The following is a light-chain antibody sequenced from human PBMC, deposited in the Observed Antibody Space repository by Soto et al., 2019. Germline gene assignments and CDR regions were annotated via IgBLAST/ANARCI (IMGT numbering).Light chain of an antibody. J-gene: IGKJ1*01. CDR1: QSLLHSNGYNY. Sequence: DIVTTPSPLSLPVTPGEPASISCRSSQSLLHSNGYNYVDWYLQKPGRSPQLPIYLGSNRASGVPDRFSGSGSGTYFTLQISRVEAEDVGVYYCMQALQSPWTFGQGTKVDI. CDR3: MQALQSPWT. CDR2: LGS. V-gene: IGKV2-28*01.